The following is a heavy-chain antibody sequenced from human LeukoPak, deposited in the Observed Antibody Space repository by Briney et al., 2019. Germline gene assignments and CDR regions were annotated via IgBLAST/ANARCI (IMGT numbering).Heavy chain of an antibody. CDR1: GGSFSGYY. J-gene: IGHJ4*02. Sequence: KPSETLSLTCAVYGGSFSGYYWGWIRQPPGKGLEWIGSIYHSGSTYYNPSLKSRVTISVDTSKNQFSLKLSSVTAADTAVYYCARVETMWVPFDYWGQGTLVTVSS. V-gene: IGHV4-38-2*01. CDR2: IYHSGST. D-gene: IGHD1-1*01. CDR3: ARVETMWVPFDY.